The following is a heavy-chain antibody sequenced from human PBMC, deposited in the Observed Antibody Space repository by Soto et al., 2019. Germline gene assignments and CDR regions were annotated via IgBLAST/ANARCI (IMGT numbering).Heavy chain of an antibody. CDR3: ARALAGRCPD. D-gene: IGHD2-15*01. Sequence: QVQLVQSGAEVKKPGASMKVSCKASGYTFTSYDINGVRQAAGHGLEWMGWMNPNSGNTGYAQKFQGRVTMTRNTSINKDYMELRSLLSENPVVYYGARALAGRCPDWGQGTLVTVSS. V-gene: IGHV1-8*01. CDR2: MNPNSGNT. CDR1: GYTFTSYD. J-gene: IGHJ4*02.